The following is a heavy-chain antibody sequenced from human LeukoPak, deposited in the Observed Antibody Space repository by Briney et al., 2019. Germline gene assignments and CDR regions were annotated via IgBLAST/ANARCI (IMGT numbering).Heavy chain of an antibody. CDR2: IVVGSGNT. D-gene: IGHD3-3*01. J-gene: IGHJ6*02. V-gene: IGHV1-58*01. CDR3: AAGGITIFGVALYYYYGMDV. CDR1: GFTFTSSA. Sequence: GTSVKVSCKASGFTFTSSAVQRVRQARGQRLEWIGWIVVGSGNTNYAQKFQERVTITRDMSTSTAYMELSSLRSEDTAVYYCAAGGITIFGVALYYYYGMDVWGQGTTVTVSS.